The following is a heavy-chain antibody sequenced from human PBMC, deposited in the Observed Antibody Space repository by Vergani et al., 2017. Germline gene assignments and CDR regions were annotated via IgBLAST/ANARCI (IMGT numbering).Heavy chain of an antibody. V-gene: IGHV3-9*01. D-gene: IGHD4-11*01. J-gene: IGHJ4*02. CDR2: ISWNGGII. CDR3: AKAGFDSPYSMWPFFEY. CDR1: GFTFNEFA. Sequence: EVQLVESGGGLLQPGRSLRLSCAASGFTFNEFAMHWVRQAPGKGLEWVAGISWNGGIILYADSVKGRFNVSRDNGKKSLDLQMNDLRLEDTAFYYCAKAGFDSPYSMWPFFEYWGQGLLVTVSS.